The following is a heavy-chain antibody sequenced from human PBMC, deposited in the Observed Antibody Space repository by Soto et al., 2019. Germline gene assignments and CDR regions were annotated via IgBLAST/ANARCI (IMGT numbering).Heavy chain of an antibody. CDR3: AKSRGGTANGLDV. Sequence: EVQLVESGGDLVQPGRSLRLSCAASGFSFGDYAMHWVRQAPGKGLEWVSGISWKSASIGYADSVKGRFTISRDNAKNSLYLQMNSVSAEDTALYHCAKSRGGTANGLDVWGQGTTVTVSS. CDR1: GFSFGDYA. V-gene: IGHV3-9*01. CDR2: ISWKSASI. J-gene: IGHJ6*02. D-gene: IGHD2-15*01.